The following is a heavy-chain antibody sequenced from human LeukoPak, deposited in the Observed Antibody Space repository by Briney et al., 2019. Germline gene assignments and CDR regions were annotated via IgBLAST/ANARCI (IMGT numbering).Heavy chain of an antibody. CDR3: AKDRRYFDLSTLDY. CDR2: ISGSGGST. D-gene: IGHD3-9*01. V-gene: IGHV3-23*01. CDR1: GFTFSSYA. Sequence: GGSLRLSCAASGFTFSSYAMSWVRQAPGKGPEWVSDISGSGGSTYYADSVKGRFTISRANTKNTLYLQMNSLRAEDTAVYYCAKDRRYFDLSTLDYWGQGTLVTVSS. J-gene: IGHJ4*02.